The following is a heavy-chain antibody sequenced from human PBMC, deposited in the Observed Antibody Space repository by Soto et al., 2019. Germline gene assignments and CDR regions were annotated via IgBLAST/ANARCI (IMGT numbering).Heavy chain of an antibody. D-gene: IGHD3-22*01. J-gene: IGHJ4*02. CDR1: GFTFSDYY. V-gene: IGHV3-11*01. CDR3: ARDRGYYDSSGYFDY. Sequence: SLRLSCAASGFTFSDYYMSWIRQAPGKGLEWVSYISSSDNIIYYADSVKGRFTISRDNAKSSLYLQMNSLRAEDTAVYYCARDRGYYDSSGYFDYWGQGTLVTVSS. CDR2: ISSSDNII.